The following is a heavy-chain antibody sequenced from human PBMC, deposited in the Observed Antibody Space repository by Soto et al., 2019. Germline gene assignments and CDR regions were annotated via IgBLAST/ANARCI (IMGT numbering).Heavy chain of an antibody. CDR3: AKRYFEARFLEWSFPDYWYYYMDV. D-gene: IGHD3-3*01. J-gene: IGHJ6*03. V-gene: IGHV3-23*01. CDR2: ISGSGGST. CDR1: GFTFSSYA. Sequence: GGSLRLSCAASGFTFSSYAMSWVRQAPGKGLEWVSAISGSGGSTYYADSVKGRFTISRDNSKNTLYLQMNSLRAEDTAVYYCAKRYFEARFLEWSFPDYWYYYMDVWGKGTTVTVSS.